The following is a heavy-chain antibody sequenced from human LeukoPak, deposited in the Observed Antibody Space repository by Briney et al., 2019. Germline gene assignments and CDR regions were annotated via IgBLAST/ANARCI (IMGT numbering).Heavy chain of an antibody. D-gene: IGHD4-17*01. V-gene: IGHV3-48*03. CDR3: ARAYGDYDPFDY. J-gene: IGHJ4*02. Sequence: GGSLRLSCAASGFTFSSYEMNWVRQAPGKGLEWVSYISSSGSTIYYADSVKGRFTISRDNAKNSLYLQMNSLRAEDTAVYYCARAYGDYDPFDYWGQGTLVTVSS. CDR2: ISSSGSTI. CDR1: GFTFSSYE.